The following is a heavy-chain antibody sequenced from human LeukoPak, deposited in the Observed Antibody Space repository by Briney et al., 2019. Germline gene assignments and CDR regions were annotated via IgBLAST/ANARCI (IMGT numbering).Heavy chain of an antibody. CDR1: GGSISSSSYY. CDR3: ARDWATVTELDY. V-gene: IGHV4-39*02. Sequence: SQTLSLTCTGAGGSISSSSYYWGWIRQPPGKGLEWIGSIYYSGSTYYNPSLKSRVTISVDTSKNQFSLKLSSVTAADTAVYYCARDWATVTELDYWGQGTLVTVSS. J-gene: IGHJ4*02. CDR2: IYYSGST. D-gene: IGHD4-17*01.